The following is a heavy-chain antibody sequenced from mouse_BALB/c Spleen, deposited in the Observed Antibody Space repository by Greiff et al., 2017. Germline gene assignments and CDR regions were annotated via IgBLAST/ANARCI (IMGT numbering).Heavy chain of an antibody. D-gene: IGHD2-10*02. Sequence: VQLQQSAAELARPGASVKMSCKASGYTFTSYTMHWVKQRPGQGLEWIGYINPSSGYTEYNQKFKDKTTLTADKSSSTAYMQLSSLTSEDSAVYYCARGEYGNYDYAMDYWGQGTSVTVSS. CDR2: INPSSGYT. CDR1: GYTFTSYT. CDR3: ARGEYGNYDYAMDY. V-gene: IGHV1-4*02. J-gene: IGHJ4*01.